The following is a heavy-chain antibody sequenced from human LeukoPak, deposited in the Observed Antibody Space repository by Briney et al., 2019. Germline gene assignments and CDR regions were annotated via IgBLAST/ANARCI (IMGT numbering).Heavy chain of an antibody. D-gene: IGHD3-22*01. CDR3: AKGNSSSYYIHFDC. CDR2: INNAGSTT. V-gene: IGHV3-74*01. CDR1: GFTFSTYW. J-gene: IGHJ4*02. Sequence: PGGSLRLSCAASGFTFSTYWMYWVRQAPGKGLVWVSRINNAGSTTYYADSVKGRFTFSRDNSKNTLYLQMNSLRAEDTAVYYCAKGNSSSYYIHFDCWGQGTLVTVSS.